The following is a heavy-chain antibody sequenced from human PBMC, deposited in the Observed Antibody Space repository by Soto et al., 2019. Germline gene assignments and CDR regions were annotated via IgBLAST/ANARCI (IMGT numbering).Heavy chain of an antibody. CDR2: IKPDASAT. Sequence: EVVLVESGGRLVQPGGSQTLSCVASRFTFSRYWMSWVRQAPAKGLEWVAAIKPDASATYYVDSVRGRFTISRDNARQLLSLQMNSLRADDTGVYYCASLDHGIEYTGRGDFDSWGQGTLVTVSS. J-gene: IGHJ4*02. D-gene: IGHD6-6*01. V-gene: IGHV3-7*01. CDR1: RFTFSRYW. CDR3: ASLDHGIEYTGRGDFDS.